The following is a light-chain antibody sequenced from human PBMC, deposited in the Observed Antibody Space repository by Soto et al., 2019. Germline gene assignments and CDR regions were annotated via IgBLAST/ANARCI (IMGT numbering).Light chain of an antibody. CDR2: GAS. J-gene: IGKJ1*01. CDR1: QSVSNY. Sequence: EIVLTQSPGTLSLSPGERATLSCRASQSVSNYLAWYQRKPGQAPRLLIYGASSRATGIPDRFSGSGSGTDFPLTISRLEPEDFAAYYCHQYGGSPQTSGQGTKVEIK. CDR3: HQYGGSPQT. V-gene: IGKV3-20*01.